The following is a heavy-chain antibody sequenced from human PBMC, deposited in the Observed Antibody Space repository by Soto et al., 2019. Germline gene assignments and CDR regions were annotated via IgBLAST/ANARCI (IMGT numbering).Heavy chain of an antibody. Sequence: LRLSCAASGFTFSSYGMHWVRQAPGKGLEWVAVIWFDGSYKYYADSVKGRFTISRDNSKNSLYLQMNSLRAEDTAVYYCARASFSHCSDTSCYLDWYFHLWGRGTLVTVSS. CDR2: IWFDGSYK. V-gene: IGHV3-33*01. D-gene: IGHD2-2*01. CDR3: ARASFSHCSDTSCYLDWYFHL. J-gene: IGHJ2*01. CDR1: GFTFSSYG.